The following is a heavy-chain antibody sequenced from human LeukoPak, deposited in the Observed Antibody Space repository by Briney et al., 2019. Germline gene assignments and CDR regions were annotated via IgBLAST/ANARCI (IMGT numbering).Heavy chain of an antibody. CDR3: ARDPEGDTIFGVVTPEYAFDI. V-gene: IGHV3-23*01. J-gene: IGHJ3*02. D-gene: IGHD3-3*01. CDR1: GFTFSSYA. Sequence: SGGSLRLSCAASGFTFSSYAMSWVRQAPGKGLEWVSTISGSGATTYYADSVKGRFTISRDNSKNSLYLQMNSLRAEDAAVYYCARDPEGDTIFGVVTPEYAFDIWGQGTMVTVSS. CDR2: ISGSGATT.